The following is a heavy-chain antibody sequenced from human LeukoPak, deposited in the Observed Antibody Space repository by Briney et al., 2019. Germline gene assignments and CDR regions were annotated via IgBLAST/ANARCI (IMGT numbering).Heavy chain of an antibody. V-gene: IGHV1-69*13. Sequence: SVMVSCKASGGTVSSYAIGWVRQAPGQWLEWIGGIIPIFGTANYAQKFQGRVTITADESTSTAYMELSSLRSEDTAVYYCASNSGSYSVDYWGQGTLVTVSS. CDR2: IIPIFGTA. CDR3: ASNSGSYSVDY. D-gene: IGHD1-26*01. J-gene: IGHJ4*02. CDR1: GGTVSSYA.